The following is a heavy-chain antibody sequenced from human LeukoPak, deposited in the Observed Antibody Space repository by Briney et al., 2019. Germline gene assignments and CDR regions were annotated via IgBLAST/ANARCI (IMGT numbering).Heavy chain of an antibody. CDR2: IYPGDSDT. CDR1: GYSFTSYW. Sequence: GESLKISCKGSGYSFTSYWIGWVRRMPGKGLGGMGIIYPGDSDTRYSPSFQGQVTISADKSISTAYLQWSSLKASDTAMYYCARGRGYCSGGSCYYFDYWGQGTLVTVSS. J-gene: IGHJ4*02. D-gene: IGHD2-15*01. V-gene: IGHV5-51*01. CDR3: ARGRGYCSGGSCYYFDY.